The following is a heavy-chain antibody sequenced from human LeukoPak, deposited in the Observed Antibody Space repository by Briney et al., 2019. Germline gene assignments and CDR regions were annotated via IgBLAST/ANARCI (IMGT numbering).Heavy chain of an antibody. V-gene: IGHV4-34*01. CDR3: ASMTRRNY. J-gene: IGHJ4*02. CDR2: INHSGST. CDR1: GGSFSGYY. Sequence: SETLSLTCAVYGGSFSGYYWSWIRPPPGKGLEWIGEINHSGSTNYNPSLKSRVTISVDTSKNQFSLKLSSVTAADTAVYYCASMTRRNYWGQGTLVTVSS. D-gene: IGHD3-16*01.